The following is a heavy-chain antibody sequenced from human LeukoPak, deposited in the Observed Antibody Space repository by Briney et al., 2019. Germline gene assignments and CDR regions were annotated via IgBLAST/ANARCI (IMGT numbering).Heavy chain of an antibody. V-gene: IGHV4-31*03. CDR1: GGSISSGGYY. CDR2: IYYSGST. J-gene: IGHJ4*02. Sequence: SETQSLTCTVSGGSISSGGYYWSWIRQHPGKGLEWIGYIYYSGSTYYNPSLKSRVTISVDTSKNQYSLKLSSVTAADTAVYYCARSPGYCSSTSCYRSHYFDYWGQGTLVTVSS. D-gene: IGHD2-2*02. CDR3: ARSPGYCSSTSCYRSHYFDY.